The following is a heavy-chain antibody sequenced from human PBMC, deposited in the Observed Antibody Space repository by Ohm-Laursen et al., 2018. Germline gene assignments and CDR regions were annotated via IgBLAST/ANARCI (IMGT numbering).Heavy chain of an antibody. J-gene: IGHJ3*02. CDR2: ISYDGSNK. CDR1: GFTFSSYG. Sequence: SLRLSCSASGFTFSSYGMHWVRQAPGKGLEWVAVISYDGSNKYYADSVKGRFTISRDNSKNTLYLQMNSLRAEDTAVYYCAAARQLYCSGGSCYFSAFDIWGQGTMVTVSS. CDR3: AAARQLYCSGGSCYFSAFDI. V-gene: IGHV3-30*03. D-gene: IGHD2-15*01.